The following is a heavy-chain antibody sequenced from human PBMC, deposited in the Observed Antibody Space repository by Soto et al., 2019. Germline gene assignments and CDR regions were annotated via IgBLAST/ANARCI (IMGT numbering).Heavy chain of an antibody. J-gene: IGHJ5*02. Sequence: QITLKESGPTLVKPTQTLTLTCTFSGFSLSTSGVGVGWIRQPPGKALEWLALIYWNDDKRYSPSLKSRLTITKDTSKNQVVLTMTNIDPVDTATYYCAHSEAGSGWSSTSNWFDPWCQGTLVTVSS. CDR2: IYWNDDK. V-gene: IGHV2-5*01. CDR3: AHSEAGSGWSSTSNWFDP. CDR1: GFSLSTSGVG. D-gene: IGHD6-19*01.